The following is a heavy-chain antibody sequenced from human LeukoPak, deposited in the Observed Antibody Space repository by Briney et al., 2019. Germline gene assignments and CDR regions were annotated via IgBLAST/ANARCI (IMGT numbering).Heavy chain of an antibody. Sequence: PSETLSLTCTVSGGSVSSGSYYWGWLRQPPGKGLEWIGYIYYSGSTNYNPSLKSRVTISVDTSKNQFSLKLSSVTAADTAVYYCARDRSDDSSGYSPYYFDYWGQGTLVTVSS. D-gene: IGHD3-22*01. CDR2: IYYSGST. V-gene: IGHV4-61*01. CDR3: ARDRSDDSSGYSPYYFDY. J-gene: IGHJ4*02. CDR1: GGSVSSGSYY.